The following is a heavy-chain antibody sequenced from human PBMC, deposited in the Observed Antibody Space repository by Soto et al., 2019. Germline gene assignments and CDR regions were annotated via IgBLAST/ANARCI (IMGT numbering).Heavy chain of an antibody. V-gene: IGHV1-69*01. D-gene: IGHD2-15*01. CDR3: ARDGVGYCSGGSCYPYYYYYGMDV. CDR2: IIPIFGTA. Sequence: QVQLVQSGAEVKKPGSSVKVSCKASGGTFSSYAISWVRQAPGQGLEWMGGIIPIFGTANYAQKFQGRVTITADDSTSTAYMELSSLRSEDTAVYYCARDGVGYCSGGSCYPYYYYYGMDVWGQGNTVTVSS. CDR1: GGTFSSYA. J-gene: IGHJ6*02.